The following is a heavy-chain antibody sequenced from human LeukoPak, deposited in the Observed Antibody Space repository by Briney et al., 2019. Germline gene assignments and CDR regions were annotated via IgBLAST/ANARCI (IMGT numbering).Heavy chain of an antibody. CDR2: IYYSGST. CDR3: ARGQLVGATDNWFDP. CDR1: GGSISSSSYY. J-gene: IGHJ5*02. D-gene: IGHD1-26*01. Sequence: SETLSLTCTVSGGSISSSSYYWGWIRQPPGKGLEWIGSIYYSGSTYYNPSLKSRVTISVDTSKNQFSLKLSSVTAADTAVYYCARGQLVGATDNWFDPWGQGTLVTVSS. V-gene: IGHV4-39*07.